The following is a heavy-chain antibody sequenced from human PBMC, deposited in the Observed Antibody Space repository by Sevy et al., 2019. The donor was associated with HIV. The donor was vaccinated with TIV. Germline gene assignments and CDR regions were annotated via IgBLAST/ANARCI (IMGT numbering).Heavy chain of an antibody. CDR3: ARAPPVVVVPGAPSWFDP. CDR2: VYHTGST. Sequence: SETLSLTCTVSGGSISVYYWSWIRQPPGKELEYIGYVYHTGSTNYNPSLKSRVTISVDTSKNQFSLRLNSVTAADTDVYYCARAPPVVVVPGAPSWFDPWGQGTLVTVSS. CDR1: GGSISVYY. J-gene: IGHJ5*02. V-gene: IGHV4-59*12. D-gene: IGHD2-2*01.